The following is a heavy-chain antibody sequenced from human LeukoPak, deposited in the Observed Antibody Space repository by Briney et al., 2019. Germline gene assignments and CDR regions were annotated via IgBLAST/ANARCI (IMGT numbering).Heavy chain of an antibody. V-gene: IGHV4-4*07. D-gene: IGHD6-6*01. CDR1: GGSISSYC. Sequence: PSETLSLTCTVSGGSISSYCWSWIRQPPGKGLEWIGRIYTSGSTNYNPSLKSRVTMSVDTSKNQFSLKLSSVTAADTAVYYCARVIAARRPYFDYWGQGTLVTVSS. CDR3: ARVIAARRPYFDY. CDR2: IYTSGST. J-gene: IGHJ4*02.